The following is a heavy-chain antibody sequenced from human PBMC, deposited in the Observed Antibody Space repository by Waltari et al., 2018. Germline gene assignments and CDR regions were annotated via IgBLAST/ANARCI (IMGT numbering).Heavy chain of an antibody. J-gene: IGHJ4*02. CDR2: IYTTGST. CDR3: ARRELDSYGGYYFDY. D-gene: IGHD5-18*01. CDR1: GDSMRSYY. Sequence: QVQLQESGPGLLKPSETLSLTCSVPGDSMRSYYWSWTRQSPEKGMEWIGSIYTTGSTNYNPSLESRVSISLDTSKNQFSLNLYSVIAADTAVYYCARRELDSYGGYYFDYWGQGVLVTVSS. V-gene: IGHV4-4*08.